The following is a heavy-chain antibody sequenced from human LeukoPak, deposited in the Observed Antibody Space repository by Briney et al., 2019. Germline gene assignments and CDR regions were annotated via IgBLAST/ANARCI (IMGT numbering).Heavy chain of an antibody. J-gene: IGHJ3*02. CDR2: IYYSGST. D-gene: IGHD1-26*01. CDR3: ARHQWVPAFDI. Sequence: SETLSLTCTVSGDSISSYYWSWIRQPPGKGLEWLGYIYYSGSTNYNPSLKSRVTISIDTSKNQFSLKLSSVTAADTAVYYCARHQWVPAFDIWGQGTMVTVSS. V-gene: IGHV4-59*08. CDR1: GDSISSYY.